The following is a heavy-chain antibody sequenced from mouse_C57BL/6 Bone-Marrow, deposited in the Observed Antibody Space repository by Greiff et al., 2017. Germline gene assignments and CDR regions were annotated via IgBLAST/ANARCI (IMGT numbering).Heavy chain of an antibody. D-gene: IGHD2-5*01. V-gene: IGHV1-18*01. J-gene: IGHJ2*01. CDR3: ARREEYNNCGGFDY. Sequence: VQLQQSGPELVKPGASVKIPCKASGYTFTDYNMDWVKQSHGKSLEWIGEINPNNGGTIYNQKVKGKAILTVAKSSSPAYMELRSLTSEDTAVYYCARREEYNNCGGFDYWGQGTTLTVSS. CDR2: INPNNGGT. CDR1: GYTFTDYN.